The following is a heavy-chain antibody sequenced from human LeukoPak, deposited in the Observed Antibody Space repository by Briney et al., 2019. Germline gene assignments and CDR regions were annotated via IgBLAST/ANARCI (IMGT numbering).Heavy chain of an antibody. V-gene: IGHV4-39*01. CDR3: ARPPKGPRSYFDY. J-gene: IGHJ4*02. CDR2: IYYSGST. CDR1: GGSISSSSYS. Sequence: SETLSLTCTVSGGSISSSSYSWGWIRQPPGKGLEWIGSIYYSGSTYYNPSLKSRVTISVDTSKNQFSLKLSSVTAADTAVYYCARPPKGPRSYFDYWGQGTLVTVSS.